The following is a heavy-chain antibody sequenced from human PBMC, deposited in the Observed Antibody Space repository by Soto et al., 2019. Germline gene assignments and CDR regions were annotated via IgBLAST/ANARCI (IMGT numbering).Heavy chain of an antibody. D-gene: IGHD5-18*01. V-gene: IGHV1-46*01. Sequence: ASVKVSCKASGYTFTSYYMHWVRQAPGQGLEWMGIINPSGGSTSYAQKFQGRVTMTRDTSTSTVYMELSRLRSDDTAVYYCARDNFSGTAMVSDAFDIWGQGTMVTVSS. CDR3: ARDNFSGTAMVSDAFDI. CDR2: INPSGGST. CDR1: GYTFTSYY. J-gene: IGHJ3*02.